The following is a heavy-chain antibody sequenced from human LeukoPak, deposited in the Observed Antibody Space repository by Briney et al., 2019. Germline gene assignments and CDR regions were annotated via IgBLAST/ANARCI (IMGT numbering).Heavy chain of an antibody. V-gene: IGHV3-48*01. CDR2: ISSSSSSTI. CDR3: AREPREFYYSKSEGWFDP. J-gene: IGHJ5*02. CDR1: GFTFSSYS. D-gene: IGHD4-11*01. Sequence: GGSLRLSCAASGFTFSSYSMNWVRQAPGKGLEWVSYISSSSSSTIYYADSVKGRFTISRDNAKNSLYLQMNSLRAEDTAVYYCAREPREFYYSKSEGWFDPWAREPWSPSPQ.